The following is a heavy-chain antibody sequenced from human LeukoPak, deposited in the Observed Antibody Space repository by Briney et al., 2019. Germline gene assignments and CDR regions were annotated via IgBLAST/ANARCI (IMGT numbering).Heavy chain of an antibody. J-gene: IGHJ3*02. CDR1: GDSISSDH. V-gene: IGHV4-59*01. CDR2: IYYSGNT. CDR3: AKYSGDDNSGYYESRAFDI. Sequence: SETLYLTSTVSGDSISSDHRSWIRHTPGKGLEWIWYIYYSGNTNYNPSLKSRVTISIDTSKNQSSLKLSSVTAADTAVYYCAKYSGDDNSGYYESRAFDIWGQVAMVTVSS. D-gene: IGHD3-22*01.